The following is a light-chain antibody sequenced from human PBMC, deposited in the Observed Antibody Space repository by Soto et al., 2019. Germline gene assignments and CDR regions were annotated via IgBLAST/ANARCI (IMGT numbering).Light chain of an antibody. J-gene: IGKJ4*01. Sequence: DLQMTQSPSSVSASVGARVTISCRASQGINDCLARYQQTPGKAPKLLIYDASYLHSGVPSRFSGSGSGTDFTLTISSLQPEDFGTYYCQHRITFPITFGGGTKVEIK. V-gene: IGKV1-12*01. CDR3: QHRITFPIT. CDR1: QGINDC. CDR2: DAS.